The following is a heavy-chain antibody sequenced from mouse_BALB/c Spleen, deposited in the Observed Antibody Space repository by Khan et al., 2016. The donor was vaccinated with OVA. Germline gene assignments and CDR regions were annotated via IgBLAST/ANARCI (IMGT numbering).Heavy chain of an antibody. V-gene: IGHV3-2*02. Sequence: VQLKESGPGLVKPSQSLSLTCTVTGYSITSDYAWNWIRQFPGNKLEWMGYISYSGSTSYNPSLKSRISITRDTSKNQFFLQLNSVTTEDTATXYCARLGPGFTFWGQGTLVTVSA. CDR2: ISYSGST. CDR3: ARLGPGFTF. D-gene: IGHD4-1*01. CDR1: GYSITSDYA. J-gene: IGHJ3*01.